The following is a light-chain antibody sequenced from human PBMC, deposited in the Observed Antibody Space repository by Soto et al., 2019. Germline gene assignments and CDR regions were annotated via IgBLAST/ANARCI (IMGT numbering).Light chain of an antibody. CDR1: QSVLYSSNNKNY. J-gene: IGKJ3*01. CDR2: WAS. CDR3: QQYYDTPFT. V-gene: IGKV4-1*01. Sequence: IVMTQSPDSLAVSLGERATINCKSSQSVLYSSNNKNYLAWYQQKPGQPPKLLIYWASTRESGVPDRFSGSGSGTDFTLTISSLQAEDVAVYYCQQYYDTPFTFGPGTKVDIK.